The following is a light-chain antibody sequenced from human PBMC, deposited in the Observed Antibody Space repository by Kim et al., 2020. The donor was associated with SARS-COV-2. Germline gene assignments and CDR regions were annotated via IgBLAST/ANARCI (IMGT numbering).Light chain of an antibody. Sequence: TPWEIVTLSCRTSQTVSNRYLGWFQQKPGQAPRLLIYAVFSRATGIPDRFSGSGSGTDFTLTISRLEPEDFAVYYCQYYESSLTFGGGTKVDIK. CDR2: AVF. CDR3: QYYESSLT. J-gene: IGKJ4*01. V-gene: IGKV3-20*01. CDR1: QTVSNRY.